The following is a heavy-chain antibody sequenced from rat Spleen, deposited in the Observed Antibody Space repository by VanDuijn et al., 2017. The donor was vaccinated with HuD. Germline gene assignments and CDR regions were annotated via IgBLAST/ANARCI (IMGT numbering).Heavy chain of an antibody. V-gene: IGHV5-7*01. CDR2: ISYDGGST. Sequence: EVQLVESGGGLVQPGGSMKLSCAVSGFTFSDYNMAWVRQAPKKGLEWVATISYDGGSTYYPDSVKGRFTISRDNAKSTLYLQMDSLRSEDTATYYCARLGTEAIGNWFSYWGQGTLVTVSS. D-gene: IGHD1-11*01. CDR3: ARLGTEAIGNWFSY. J-gene: IGHJ3*01. CDR1: GFTFSDYN.